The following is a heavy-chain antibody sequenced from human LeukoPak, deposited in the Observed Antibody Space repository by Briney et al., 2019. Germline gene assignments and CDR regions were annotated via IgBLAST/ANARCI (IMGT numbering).Heavy chain of an antibody. Sequence: SETLSLTCTVSGGSISSYYWSWIRQPPGKGLEWIGYIYYSGSTNYNPSLKSRVTISVDTSKNQFSLKLSSVTAADTAVYYCARYIGSGSYGDAFDIWGQGTMVTVSS. CDR3: ARYIGSGSYGDAFDI. CDR1: GGSISSYY. V-gene: IGHV4-59*01. CDR2: IYYSGST. J-gene: IGHJ3*02. D-gene: IGHD3-10*01.